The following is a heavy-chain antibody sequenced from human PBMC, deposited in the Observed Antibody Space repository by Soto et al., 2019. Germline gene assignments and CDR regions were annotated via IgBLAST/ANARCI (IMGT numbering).Heavy chain of an antibody. CDR1: GFTFSSSW. CDR3: ATGWAYHDY. Sequence: GGSLRLSCAASGFTFSSSWMTWVRQAPGKGLEWVANMKPDGSEIYYLGSVKGRFTISRDNAKNSLFLQMNSLRAEDTAVCYCATGWAYHDYWGQGTLVTVSS. V-gene: IGHV3-7*05. D-gene: IGHD1-1*01. CDR2: MKPDGSEI. J-gene: IGHJ4*02.